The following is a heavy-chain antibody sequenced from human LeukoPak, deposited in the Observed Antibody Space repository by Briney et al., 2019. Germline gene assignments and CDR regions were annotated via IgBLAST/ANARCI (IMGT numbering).Heavy chain of an antibody. D-gene: IGHD1-20*01. CDR3: AKDTRSQYDWNAFDI. J-gene: IGHJ3*02. Sequence: GGSLRLSCAASGFTFDDYAMHWVRQAPGKGLEWVSGISWNSGSIGYADSVKGRFTISRDNSKNTLYLQMNSLRAEDTAVYYCAKDTRSQYDWNAFDIWGQGTMVTVSS. V-gene: IGHV3-9*01. CDR1: GFTFDDYA. CDR2: ISWNSGSI.